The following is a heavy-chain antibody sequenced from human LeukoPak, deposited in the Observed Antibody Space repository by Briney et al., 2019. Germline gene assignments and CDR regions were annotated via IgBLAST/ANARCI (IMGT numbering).Heavy chain of an antibody. Sequence: PGGSLRLSCAASGFTFSSYSMHWVRQAPGKGLEWVSAISGSSGNTYYADSVKGRFTISRDNSKNTLYLQMNSLRAEDTALYYCAKPAKTDSTDYWGQGTLVTVSS. J-gene: IGHJ4*02. V-gene: IGHV3-23*01. CDR2: ISGSSGNT. CDR3: AKPAKTDSTDY. D-gene: IGHD1-14*01. CDR1: GFTFSSYS.